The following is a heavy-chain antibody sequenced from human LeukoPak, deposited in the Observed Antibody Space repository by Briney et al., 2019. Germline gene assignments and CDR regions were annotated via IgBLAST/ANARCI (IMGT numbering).Heavy chain of an antibody. CDR1: GGSISRSRYY. Sequence: SETLSLTCTVSGGSISRSRYYWDWIRQPPGKGVEWIGSIYYTGSTYYNPSLKSRVTILIDTSKNQFSLKLSSVTAADTAVYYCARELGQLVVKGAFDIWGQGTMVTVSS. D-gene: IGHD6-6*01. J-gene: IGHJ3*02. V-gene: IGHV4-39*07. CDR3: ARELGQLVVKGAFDI. CDR2: IYYTGST.